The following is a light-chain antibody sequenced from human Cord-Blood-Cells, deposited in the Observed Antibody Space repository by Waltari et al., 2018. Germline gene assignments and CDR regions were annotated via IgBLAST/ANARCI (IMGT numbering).Light chain of an antibody. Sequence: DIQMTQSPSTLSASVGDRVTITCRASQSISSWLAWYQQKPGKVPKFLIYKASSLESGVPSRFSGSGSGTEFTLTISSLQPDDFATYYCQQYNSYSPWTFGQGTKVEIK. CDR2: KAS. V-gene: IGKV1-5*03. CDR3: QQYNSYSPWT. J-gene: IGKJ1*01. CDR1: QSISSW.